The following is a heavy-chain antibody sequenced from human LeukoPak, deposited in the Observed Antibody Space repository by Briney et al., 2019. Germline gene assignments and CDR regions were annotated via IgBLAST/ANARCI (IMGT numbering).Heavy chain of an antibody. CDR3: AKDVESRITIFGVVTPAGYMDV. CDR2: ISGGGYGT. D-gene: IGHD3-3*01. V-gene: IGHV3-23*01. J-gene: IGHJ6*03. Sequence: GSLRLSCVASGFAFSNFAMSWVRQAPGKGLEWVSGISGGGYGTSYEDSAKGRFTISRDNSNNTLFLHMNSLRAEDTAVYYCAKDVESRITIFGVVTPAGYMDVWGKGTTVTVSS. CDR1: GFAFSNFA.